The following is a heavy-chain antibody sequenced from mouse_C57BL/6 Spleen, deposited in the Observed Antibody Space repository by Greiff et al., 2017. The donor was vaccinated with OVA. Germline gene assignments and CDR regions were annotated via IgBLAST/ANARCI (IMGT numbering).Heavy chain of an antibody. CDR1: GFTFSDYY. J-gene: IGHJ4*01. Sequence: EVQLMESGGGLVQPGGSLKLSCAASGFTFSDYYMYWVRQTPEKRLEWIAYISNGGGSTYYPDTVKGRVTISKDNAKNTLYLQMSRLTSEDTAMYYCARHTIDYDYDYYDMDYWGQGTSVTVA. CDR3: ARHTIDYDYDYYDMDY. CDR2: ISNGGGST. V-gene: IGHV5-12*01. D-gene: IGHD2-4*01.